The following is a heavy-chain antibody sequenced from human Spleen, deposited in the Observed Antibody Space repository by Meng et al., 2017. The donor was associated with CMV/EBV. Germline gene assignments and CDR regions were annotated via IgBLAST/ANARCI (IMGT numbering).Heavy chain of an antibody. CDR2: ITSRGSPT. CDR1: GSSTSSYG. V-gene: IGHV3-48*04. J-gene: IGHJ6*02. D-gene: IGHD3-22*01. Sequence: GGSLRLSCAASGSSTSSYGMHWVRQAPGKGLEWVSYITSRGSPTYYADSVKGRFTISRDNAENSLSLQMNSLRSEDTAGYYCARSDYYDSKGVYYFRYYGMDVWGQGTTVTVSS. CDR3: ARSDYYDSKGVYYFRYYGMDV.